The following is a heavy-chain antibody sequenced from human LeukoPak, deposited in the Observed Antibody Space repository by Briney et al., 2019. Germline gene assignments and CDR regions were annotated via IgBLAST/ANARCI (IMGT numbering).Heavy chain of an antibody. Sequence: GASVKVSCKASGYTFTGYYMHWVRQAPGQGLEWMGWINPNSGGTNYAQKFQGRVTMTRDTSISTAYMELSRLRSDDTAVYYCARDLPLFTYSSSSASPDESLNYWGQGTLVTVSS. V-gene: IGHV1-2*02. CDR1: GYTFTGYY. D-gene: IGHD6-6*01. J-gene: IGHJ4*02. CDR2: INPNSGGT. CDR3: ARDLPLFTYSSSSASPDESLNY.